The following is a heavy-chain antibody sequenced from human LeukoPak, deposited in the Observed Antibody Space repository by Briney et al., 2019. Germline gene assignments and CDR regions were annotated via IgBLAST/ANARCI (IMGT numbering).Heavy chain of an antibody. Sequence: PGGSLRLSCSASGFTFGSFWMSWVRQAPGRGLEWVAIIKEDGSVTRYVASVKGRFTISRDNAKNSLYLEMNSLRGEDTALYYCARVVFSGWNLEYCGQGTLVTVSS. CDR1: GFTFGSFW. J-gene: IGHJ4*02. CDR2: IKEDGSVT. CDR3: ARVVFSGWNLEY. D-gene: IGHD6-19*01. V-gene: IGHV3-7*04.